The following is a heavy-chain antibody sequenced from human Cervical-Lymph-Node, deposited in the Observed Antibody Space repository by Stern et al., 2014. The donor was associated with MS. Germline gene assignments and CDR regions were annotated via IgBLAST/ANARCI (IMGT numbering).Heavy chain of an antibody. V-gene: IGHV1-69*01. CDR3: ARGDLRWGFVHRDYLSPHMDV. CDR1: GGTFSSYA. CDR2: IIPIFGTA. D-gene: IGHD4-11*01. J-gene: IGHJ6*02. Sequence: QVQLGQSGAEVKKPGSSVKVSCKASGGTFSSYAISWVRQAPGQGLEWMGGIIPIFGTANYAQKFQGRVTITADESTSTAYMELSSLRSEDTAVYYCARGDLRWGFVHRDYLSPHMDVWGQGTTVTVSS.